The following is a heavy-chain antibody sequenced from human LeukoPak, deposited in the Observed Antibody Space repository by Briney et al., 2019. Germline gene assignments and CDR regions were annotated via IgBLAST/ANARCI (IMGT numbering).Heavy chain of an antibody. CDR3: ARSSPQGEDFDY. Sequence: SETLSLTCTVSGGSISSYYWSWIRQPPGKGLEWIGWIHYNGRTNYNPSLKSRLTISVDTSRNKFSLNLGSATAADTAVYYCARSSPQGEDFDYWGQGTLVTVSS. CDR1: GGSISSYY. D-gene: IGHD3-10*01. V-gene: IGHV4-59*12. J-gene: IGHJ4*02. CDR2: IHYNGRT.